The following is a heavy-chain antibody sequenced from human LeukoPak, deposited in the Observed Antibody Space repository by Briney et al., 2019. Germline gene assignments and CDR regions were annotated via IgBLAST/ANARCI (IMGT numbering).Heavy chain of an antibody. CDR2: ISYDGSNK. V-gene: IGHV3-30*18. Sequence: PGGSLRLSCAASGFTFNSYGMHWVRQAPGKGLEWVAVISYDGSNKYYADSVKGRFTISRDNSKNTLYLQMNSLRAEDTAVYYCAKGLLYDMDVWGQGTTVTVSS. J-gene: IGHJ6*02. CDR3: AKGLLYDMDV. CDR1: GFTFNSYG.